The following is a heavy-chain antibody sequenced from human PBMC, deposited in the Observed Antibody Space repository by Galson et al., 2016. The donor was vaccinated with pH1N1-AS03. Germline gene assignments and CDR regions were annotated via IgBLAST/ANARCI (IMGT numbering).Heavy chain of an antibody. Sequence: SLRLSCAVSGFTFRDYNLNWVRQAPGKGPEWASSIEASSTYIYYEDSVKGRFTISRDNSKNSLYLQMNSLRAEDTAVYYCARDTARSFDYWGLGTLVTVSS. CDR3: ARDTARSFDY. D-gene: IGHD5-18*01. J-gene: IGHJ4*02. CDR1: GFTFRDYN. V-gene: IGHV3-21*01. CDR2: IEASSTYI.